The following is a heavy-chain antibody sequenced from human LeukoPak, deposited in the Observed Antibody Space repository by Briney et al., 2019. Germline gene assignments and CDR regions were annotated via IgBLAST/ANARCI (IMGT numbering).Heavy chain of an antibody. CDR1: GGSFSGYY. CDR2: INHSGST. D-gene: IGHD3-9*01. J-gene: IGHJ4*02. Sequence: PSETLSLTCAVYGGSFSGYYWSWVRQPPGEGLEWIGEINHSGSTNYNPSLKSRVTISVDTSKNQFSLKLSSVTAADTAVYYCARLDYDILTGYHRSMYYFDYWGQGTLVTVSS. V-gene: IGHV4-34*01. CDR3: ARLDYDILTGYHRSMYYFDY.